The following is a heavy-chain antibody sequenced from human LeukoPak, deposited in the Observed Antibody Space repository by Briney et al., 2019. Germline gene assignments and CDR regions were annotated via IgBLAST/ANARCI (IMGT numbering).Heavy chain of an antibody. CDR1: GGSISSYY. Sequence: PSETLSLTCTVSGGSISSYYWSWIRQPAGKGLEWIGRIYTSGSTNYNPSLKSRVTMSVDTSKNQFSLKLSSVTAADTAVYYCARDYSSSAIRNYYYYYYTDVWGKGTTVTVSS. CDR2: IYTSGST. CDR3: ARDYSSSAIRNYYYYYYTDV. J-gene: IGHJ6*03. V-gene: IGHV4-4*07. D-gene: IGHD6-13*01.